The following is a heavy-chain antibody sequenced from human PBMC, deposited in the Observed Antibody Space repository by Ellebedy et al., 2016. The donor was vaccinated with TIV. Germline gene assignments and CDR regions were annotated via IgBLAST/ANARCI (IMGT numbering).Heavy chain of an antibody. CDR1: GFTFDDYA. Sequence: GGSLRLXXAASGFTFDDYAMHWVRQAPGKGLEWVSGISWNSGSIGYADSVKGRFTISRDNAKNSLYLQMNSLRAEDTALYYCAKDPAAIPKYYFDYWGQGTLVTVSS. CDR3: AKDPAAIPKYYFDY. CDR2: ISWNSGSI. D-gene: IGHD2-2*02. J-gene: IGHJ4*02. V-gene: IGHV3-9*01.